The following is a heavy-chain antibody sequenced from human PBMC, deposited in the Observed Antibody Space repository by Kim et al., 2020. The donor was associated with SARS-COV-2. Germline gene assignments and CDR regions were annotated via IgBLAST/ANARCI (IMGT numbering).Heavy chain of an antibody. J-gene: IGHJ3*02. D-gene: IGHD1-1*01. CDR1: GFTFSNAW. CDR2: IKSKTDGGTT. Sequence: GGSLRLSCAASGFTFSNAWMSWVRQAPGKGLEWVGRIKSKTDGGTTDYAAPVKGRFTISRDDSKNTLYLQMNSLKTEDTAVYYCTTEDELEPSNAFDIWGQGTMVTVSS. CDR3: TTEDELEPSNAFDI. V-gene: IGHV3-15*01.